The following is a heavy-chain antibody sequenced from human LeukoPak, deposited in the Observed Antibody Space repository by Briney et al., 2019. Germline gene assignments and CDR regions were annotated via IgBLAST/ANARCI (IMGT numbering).Heavy chain of an antibody. J-gene: IGHJ4*02. D-gene: IGHD3-10*01. Sequence: ASVKVSCKASGYTFTGYYMHWVRQAPGQGLEWMGIINPSSGTTTYAQKFQGRVTMTRDTSTSTAYMELRSLRSDDTAVYYCARDMYYYGSGSYGGGDYWGQGTLVTVSS. CDR2: INPSSGTT. CDR3: ARDMYYYGSGSYGGGDY. CDR1: GYTFTGYY. V-gene: IGHV1-46*01.